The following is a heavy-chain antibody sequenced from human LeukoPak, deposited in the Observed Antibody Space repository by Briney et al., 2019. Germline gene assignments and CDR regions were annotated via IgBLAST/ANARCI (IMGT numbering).Heavy chain of an antibody. D-gene: IGHD3-16*01. CDR3: ARHIRLGGWFGP. J-gene: IGHJ5*02. Sequence: SETQSLTCTVSGGFISGHYWSWIRQPPGKGLEWIGYIYYNGDTNYNPSVKSRVTISLDKSKNYLSLKLTSATAADTAIYYCARHIRLGGWFGPWGQGTLVTVSS. CDR2: IYYNGDT. CDR1: GGFISGHY. V-gene: IGHV4-59*08.